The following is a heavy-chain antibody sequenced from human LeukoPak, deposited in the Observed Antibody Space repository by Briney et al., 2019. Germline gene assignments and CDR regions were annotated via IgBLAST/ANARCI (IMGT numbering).Heavy chain of an antibody. Sequence: ASVKVSCKASGYTFTNYGINWVRQAPGQGLEWMGWISAYNGNTKHAQKLQGRVTMTTDTSTSTAYMELRSLRSDDTAVYYCARDMGRYFDWLNYYYYMDVWGKGTTVTVSS. D-gene: IGHD3-9*01. CDR1: GYTFTNYG. V-gene: IGHV1-18*01. J-gene: IGHJ6*03. CDR3: ARDMGRYFDWLNYYYYMDV. CDR2: ISAYNGNT.